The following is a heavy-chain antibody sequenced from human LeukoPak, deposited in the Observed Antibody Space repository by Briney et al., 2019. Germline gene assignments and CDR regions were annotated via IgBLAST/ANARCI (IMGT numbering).Heavy chain of an antibody. CDR3: ARHGMRPRNYYYCYMDV. V-gene: IGHV4-59*08. CDR2: IYYSGST. D-gene: IGHD1-14*01. Sequence: SETLSLTCTVSGGSISSYYWSWIRQPPGKGLEWIGYIYYSGSTNYNPSLKSRVTISVDTSKNQFSLKLSSVTAADTAVYYCARHGMRPRNYYYCYMDVWGKGTTVTISS. CDR1: GGSISSYY. J-gene: IGHJ6*03.